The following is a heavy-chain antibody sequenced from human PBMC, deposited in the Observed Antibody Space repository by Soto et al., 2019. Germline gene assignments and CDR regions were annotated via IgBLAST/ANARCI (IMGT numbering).Heavy chain of an antibody. D-gene: IGHD1-26*01. CDR3: ARGGRSGSYPSNWFDP. V-gene: IGHV1-69*12. Sequence: QVQLVQSGAEVKKPGSSVKVSCKASGGTFSSYAISWVRQAPGQGLEWMGGIIPSFGTANYAQKFQGRVTITADESTSTAYMELSSLRSEDTAVYYCARGGRSGSYPSNWFDPWGQGTLVTVSS. CDR2: IIPSFGTA. CDR1: GGTFSSYA. J-gene: IGHJ5*02.